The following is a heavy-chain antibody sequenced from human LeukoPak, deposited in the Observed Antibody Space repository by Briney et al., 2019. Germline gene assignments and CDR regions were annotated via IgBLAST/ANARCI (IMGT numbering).Heavy chain of an antibody. CDR2: IYYISKP. CDR3: ARTHISGWYGGYFDY. CDR1: GASVGSLRYF. V-gene: IGHV4-61*01. Sequence: PSDTLSLTCTVSGASVGSLRYFWRWIPQPPGGGLEWNGYIYYISKPNYNPSLKSRVTISVDPSKNPLSLKLSSVTAADTAVYYCARTHISGWYGGYFDYWGQGTLVTVSS. J-gene: IGHJ4*02. D-gene: IGHD6-19*01.